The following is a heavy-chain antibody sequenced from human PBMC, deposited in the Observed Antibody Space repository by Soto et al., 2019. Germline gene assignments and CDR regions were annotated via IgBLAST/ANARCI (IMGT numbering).Heavy chain of an antibody. CDR1: GDSVSSNSAA. CDR3: ARLQYSSSSGVNYYGMDV. Sequence: SPPLALTCAISGDSVSSNSAAWNWIRQSPSRGLEWLGRTYYRSKWYNDYAVSVKSRITINPDTSKNQFSLQLNSVTPEDTAVYYCARLQYSSSSGVNYYGMDVWGQGTTVTVSS. J-gene: IGHJ6*02. V-gene: IGHV6-1*01. CDR2: TYYRSKWYN. D-gene: IGHD6-6*01.